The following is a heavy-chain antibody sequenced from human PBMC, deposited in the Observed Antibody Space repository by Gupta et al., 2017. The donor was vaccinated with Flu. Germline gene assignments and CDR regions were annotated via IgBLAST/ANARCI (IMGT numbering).Heavy chain of an antibody. CDR2: IYYSGST. D-gene: IGHD6-6*01. CDR3: ARDPHQGSSSGFDY. CDR1: GGSISSGGYY. Sequence: QVQLQESGPGLVKPSQTLSLTCPVSGGSISSGGYYCSWIRQHPGKGLEWIGYIYYSGSTYYNPSLKSRVSISVDTSKNQFSLKLSSVTAADTAVYYCARDPHQGSSSGFDYWGQGTLVTVSS. V-gene: IGHV4-31*03. J-gene: IGHJ4*02.